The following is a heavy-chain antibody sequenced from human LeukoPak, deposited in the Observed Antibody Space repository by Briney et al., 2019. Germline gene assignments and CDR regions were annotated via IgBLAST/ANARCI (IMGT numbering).Heavy chain of an antibody. V-gene: IGHV3-20*04. CDR2: INWNGGST. D-gene: IGHD3-10*01. CDR1: GFTFDDYG. CDR3: AKRDIVIRAVIIVGFHKEAYYFDY. Sequence: GGSLRLSCAASGFTFDDYGMSWVRQAPGRGLEWVSGINWNGGSTGYADSVKGRFTISRDNPKNTLYLQMNSLRAEDTAVYFCAKRDIVIRAVIIVGFHKEAYYFDYWGQGALVTVSS. J-gene: IGHJ4*02.